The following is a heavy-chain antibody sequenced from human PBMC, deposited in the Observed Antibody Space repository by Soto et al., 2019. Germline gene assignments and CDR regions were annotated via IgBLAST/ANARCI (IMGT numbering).Heavy chain of an antibody. CDR1: GGSVSSGSYY. Sequence: PSETLSLTCIVSGGSVSSGSYYWSWIRQPPGKGLEWIGYIYYSGSTNYNPSLKSRVTISVDTSKNQFSLKLSSVTAADTAVYYCARAAVGRAVAGFDYWGQGTLVTVSS. D-gene: IGHD6-19*01. V-gene: IGHV4-61*01. J-gene: IGHJ4*02. CDR3: ARAAVGRAVAGFDY. CDR2: IYYSGST.